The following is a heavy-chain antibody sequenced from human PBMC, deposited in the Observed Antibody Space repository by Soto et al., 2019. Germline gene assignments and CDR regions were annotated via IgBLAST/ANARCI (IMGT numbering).Heavy chain of an antibody. CDR2: ISWNSGSI. CDR3: AKEGAAGTFDY. CDR1: GFTFDDYA. V-gene: IGHV3-9*01. Sequence: EVQLVESGGGLVQPGRSLRLSCAASGFTFDDYAMHWVRQAPGKGLEWVSSISWNSGSIGYADSVKGRFTISRDNAKNSLYLQMNSLRAEDTALYYCAKEGAAGTFDYWGQGTLVTVSS. D-gene: IGHD6-13*01. J-gene: IGHJ4*02.